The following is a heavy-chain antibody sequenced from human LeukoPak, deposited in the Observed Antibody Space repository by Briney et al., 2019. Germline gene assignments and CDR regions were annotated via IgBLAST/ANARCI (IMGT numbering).Heavy chain of an antibody. CDR2: IYYSGST. CDR1: GGSISSGGYY. Sequence: SQTLSLTCTVSGGSISSGGYYWSWIRQHPGKGLEWIGYIYYSGSTYYNPSLKSRVTISVDTSKNQFSLKLSSVTAADTAVYCCARGSTGRTYYFDYWGQGTLVTVSS. D-gene: IGHD1-1*01. J-gene: IGHJ4*02. CDR3: ARGSTGRTYYFDY. V-gene: IGHV4-31*03.